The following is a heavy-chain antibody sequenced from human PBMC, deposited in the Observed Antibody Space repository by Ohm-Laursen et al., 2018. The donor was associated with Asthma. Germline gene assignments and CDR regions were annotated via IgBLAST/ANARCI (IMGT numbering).Heavy chain of an antibody. Sequence: TQTLTLTCTFSGSSLTTYGVGVGWIRQPPVKALEWLALIDWDDDKYYSTSLKTRLTISKDTSKNQVVLTMTNMDPVDTATYYCARTPYGDYEYYFDYWGQGTLVTVSS. CDR2: IDWDDDK. J-gene: IGHJ4*02. CDR1: GSSLTTYGVG. V-gene: IGHV2-70*01. D-gene: IGHD4-17*01. CDR3: ARTPYGDYEYYFDY.